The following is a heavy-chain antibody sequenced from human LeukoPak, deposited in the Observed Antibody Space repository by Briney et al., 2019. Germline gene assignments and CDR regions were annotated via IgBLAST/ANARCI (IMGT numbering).Heavy chain of an antibody. CDR2: ISSSSSTI. V-gene: IGHV3-48*01. J-gene: IGHJ4*02. D-gene: IGHD3-10*01. CDR3: AKDYNPAYYYGSGFDY. CDR1: GFTFSSYS. Sequence: GGSLRLSCAASGFTFSSYSMNWVRQAPGKGLEWVSYISSSSSTIYYADSVKGRFTISRDNSKNTLYLQMNSLRAEDTAVYYCAKDYNPAYYYGSGFDYWGQGTLVTVSS.